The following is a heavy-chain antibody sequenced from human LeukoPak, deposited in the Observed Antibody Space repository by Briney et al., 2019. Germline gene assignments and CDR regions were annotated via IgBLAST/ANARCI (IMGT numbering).Heavy chain of an antibody. V-gene: IGHV1-18*04. CDR2: ISPYNGHT. D-gene: IGHD4-11*01. J-gene: IGHJ5*01. Sequence: ASVKVSCKTSGYTFTTYFITWVRQAPGQGLEWMGWISPYNGHTKYTHSLQGRVTMTTDTSTSTAFLELRSLMSDDTAVYYCAREGQSRKFDSWGQGTLVTVSS. CDR3: AREGQSRKFDS. CDR1: GYTFTTYF.